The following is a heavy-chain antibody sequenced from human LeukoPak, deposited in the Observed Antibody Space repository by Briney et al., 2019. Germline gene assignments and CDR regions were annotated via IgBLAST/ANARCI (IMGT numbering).Heavy chain of an antibody. CDR1: GFTFDDYA. CDR3: AKDYSSGWYGYFDY. J-gene: IGHJ4*02. Sequence: GGSLRLSCAASGFTFDDYAMHWVRQAPGKGLEWGSGISWNSGSIGYADSVKGRFTISRDNAKNSLYLQMNSLRAEDTALYYCAKDYSSGWYGYFDYWGQGTLVTVSS. V-gene: IGHV3-9*01. CDR2: ISWNSGSI. D-gene: IGHD6-19*01.